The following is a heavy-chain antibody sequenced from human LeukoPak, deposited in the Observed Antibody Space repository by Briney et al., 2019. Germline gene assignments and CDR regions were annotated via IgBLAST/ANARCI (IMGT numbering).Heavy chain of an antibody. Sequence: PGGSLRLSCAASGFTFSSYAMSWVRQAPGKGLELVSGVSGSGGSTYYADSVKGRFTISRDNSKNTLYLQMNTLRAEDTAVYYCAKGGGDYLIYYGMDVWGQGTTVTVSS. V-gene: IGHV3-23*01. CDR3: AKGGGDYLIYYGMDV. J-gene: IGHJ6*02. CDR2: VSGSGGST. CDR1: GFTFSSYA. D-gene: IGHD4-17*01.